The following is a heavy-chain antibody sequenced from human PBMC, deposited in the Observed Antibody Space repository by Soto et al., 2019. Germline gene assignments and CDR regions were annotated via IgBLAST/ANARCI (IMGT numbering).Heavy chain of an antibody. J-gene: IGHJ4*02. CDR2: IWSDGSDK. Sequence: QVQLVESGGGVVQPGGSLRLSCAASGFTFSDSGMHWVRQAPGKGLEWVAVIWSDGSDKSYADSVEGRFTISRDNSKNKLDFQMKNLRAEDTAVYYFVRSNRYTSTSGVGGGFDYWGQGTLVTVSS. CDR3: VRSNRYTSTSGVGGGFDY. V-gene: IGHV3-33*01. D-gene: IGHD6-6*01. CDR1: GFTFSDSG.